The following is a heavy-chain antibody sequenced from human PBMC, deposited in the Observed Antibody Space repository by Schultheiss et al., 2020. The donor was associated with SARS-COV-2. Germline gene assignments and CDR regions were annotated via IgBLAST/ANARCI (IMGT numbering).Heavy chain of an antibody. CDR1: GGSISSDSYY. CDR3: ARYYDFWSGLDV. J-gene: IGHJ6*04. CDR2: IFYSGST. Sequence: SETLSLTCTVSGGSISSDSYYWGWIRQPPGKGLEWIGSIFYSGSTYYNPSLKSRVTISVDTSKNQFSLKLSSVTAADTAVYYCARYYDFWSGLDVWGKGTTVTVSS. D-gene: IGHD3-3*01. V-gene: IGHV4-39*07.